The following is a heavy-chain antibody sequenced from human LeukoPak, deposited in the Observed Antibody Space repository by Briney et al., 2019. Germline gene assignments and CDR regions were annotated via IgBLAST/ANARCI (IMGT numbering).Heavy chain of an antibody. CDR2: IIPVLGTA. D-gene: IGHD3-10*01. V-gene: IGHV1-69*13. CDR3: ATSGGDYYYYSLDV. Sequence: SVKVSCKASGGTFSRYAISWVRQAPGQGLEWMGGIIPVLGTANYAQTFQNKVTITADESTSTAYMELSSLTSEDTAVYYCATSGGDYYYYSLDVWGKGTPVTISS. CDR1: GGTFSRYA. J-gene: IGHJ6*03.